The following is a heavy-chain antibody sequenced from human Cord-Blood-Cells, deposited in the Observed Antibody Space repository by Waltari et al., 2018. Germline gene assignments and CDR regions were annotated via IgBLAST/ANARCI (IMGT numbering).Heavy chain of an antibody. J-gene: IGHJ4*02. CDR2: IKQDGSEK. V-gene: IGHV3-7*01. CDR3: ARDLYSSSWLFDY. Sequence: EVQLVDSGGGLVQPGGSLRLPCAACGFTFSSFWLSWVRQAPGKGLEWVANIKQDGSEKDYVDSVKGRFTISRDNAKNSLYLQMNSLRAEDTAVYYCARDLYSSSWLFDYWGQGTLVTVSS. CDR1: GFTFSSFW. D-gene: IGHD6-13*01.